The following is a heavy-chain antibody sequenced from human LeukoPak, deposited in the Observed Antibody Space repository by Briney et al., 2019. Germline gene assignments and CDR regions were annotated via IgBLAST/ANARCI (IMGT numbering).Heavy chain of an antibody. CDR3: AKDRDSNRFDP. V-gene: IGHV3-23*01. D-gene: IGHD3-10*01. CDR2: ITAGGSST. CDR1: GFTFSTYA. Sequence: GGSLRLSCAASGFTFSTYAMTWVRQAPGKGLEWVSGITAGGSSTYYADSVKGRFTISRDNSESTLYLQMNSLTAEDTAVYYCAKDRDSNRFDPWGQGTLVTVSS. J-gene: IGHJ5*02.